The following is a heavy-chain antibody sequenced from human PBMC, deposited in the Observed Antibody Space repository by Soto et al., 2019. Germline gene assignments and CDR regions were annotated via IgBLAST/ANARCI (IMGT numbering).Heavy chain of an antibody. CDR2: IYPGDSET. CDR3: ARRRSRGWETETGLYYFDF. Sequence: EVQLVQSGAEVKKPGESLKISCKGSGYSFTSYWIGWVRQMPGKGLEWMGIIYPGDSETRYSPSFQGQVIISADKSISTAYLQWSSLKASDTAMYYCARRRSRGWETETGLYYFDFWGQGTLVTVSS. D-gene: IGHD6-19*01. V-gene: IGHV5-51*01. J-gene: IGHJ4*02. CDR1: GYSFTSYW.